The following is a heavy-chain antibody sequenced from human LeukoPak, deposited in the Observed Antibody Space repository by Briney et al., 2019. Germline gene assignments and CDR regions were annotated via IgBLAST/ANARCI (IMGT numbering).Heavy chain of an antibody. CDR1: GGSISSHY. CDR2: IYYSGST. Sequence: SETLSLTCTVSGGSISSHYWSWIRQPPGKGLEWIGYIYYSGSTNYNPSLKSRVTISVDTSKNQFSLKLSSVTAADTALYYCARLHSGWYIFDYWGQGTLVTVSS. J-gene: IGHJ4*02. CDR3: ARLHSGWYIFDY. D-gene: IGHD6-19*01. V-gene: IGHV4-59*11.